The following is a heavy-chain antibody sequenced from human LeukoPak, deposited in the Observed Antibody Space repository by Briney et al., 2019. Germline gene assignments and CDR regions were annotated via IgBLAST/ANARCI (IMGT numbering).Heavy chain of an antibody. V-gene: IGHV4-4*02. J-gene: IGHJ4*02. D-gene: IGHD3-22*01. Sequence: PSGTLSLTCAVSGGSVSRSNWWSWVRQSPGKGLEGFGEVHPSEGTTYNPSLKSRVTISLDKSKNQFSLELNCVTAADTAIYYCAPYYDRSGYKLDYWGQGTLVTLPS. CDR1: GGSVSRSNW. CDR2: VHPSEGT. CDR3: APYYDRSGYKLDY.